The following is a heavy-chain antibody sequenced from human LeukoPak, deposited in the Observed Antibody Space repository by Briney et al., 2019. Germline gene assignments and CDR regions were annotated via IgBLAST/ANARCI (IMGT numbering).Heavy chain of an antibody. J-gene: IGHJ4*02. V-gene: IGHV4-38-2*01. CDR2: IYYSGST. Sequence: SETLSLTCAVSDYSISSGHYWGWIRQPPGKGLEWIGSIYYSGSTYYNPSLKSRVTISVDTSQNQFSLKLRSVTAADTAVYYCATLEAYGGNSGPSPTSDSWGQGTLVTVSS. CDR3: ATLEAYGGNSGPSPTSDS. CDR1: DYSISSGHY. D-gene: IGHD4-23*01.